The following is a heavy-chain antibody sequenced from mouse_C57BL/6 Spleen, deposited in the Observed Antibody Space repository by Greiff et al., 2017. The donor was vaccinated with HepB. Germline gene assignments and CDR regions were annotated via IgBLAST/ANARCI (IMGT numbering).Heavy chain of an antibody. Sequence: QVQLQQPGAELVKPGASVKLSCKASGYTFTSYWMQWVKQRPGQGLEWIGEIDPSDSYTNYNQKFKGKATLTVDTSSSSAYMQLSSLTSEDSAVYYCSRKGITTGAMDYWGQGTSVTVSS. CDR1: GYTFTSYW. D-gene: IGHD1-1*01. CDR2: IDPSDSYT. V-gene: IGHV1-50*01. CDR3: SRKGITTGAMDY. J-gene: IGHJ4*01.